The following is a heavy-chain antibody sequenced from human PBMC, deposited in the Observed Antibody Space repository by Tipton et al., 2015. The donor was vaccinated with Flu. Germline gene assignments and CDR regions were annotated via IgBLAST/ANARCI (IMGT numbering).Heavy chain of an antibody. CDR3: ARSRIMRLDAFGI. Sequence: TLSLTCTVSGGSINNYYWSWIRQPPGKGLEWIGYIYYSGSTNYNPSLKSRVTISVDTSKNQFSLKLSSVTAADTAVYYCARSRIMRLDAFGIWGQGTMVTVSS. V-gene: IGHV4-59*01. D-gene: IGHD3-16*01. J-gene: IGHJ3*02. CDR2: IYYSGST. CDR1: GGSINNYY.